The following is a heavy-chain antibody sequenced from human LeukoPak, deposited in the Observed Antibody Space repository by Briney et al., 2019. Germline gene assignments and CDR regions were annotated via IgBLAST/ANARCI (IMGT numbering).Heavy chain of an antibody. CDR3: ARHTSVSETTSYFAY. CDR1: GYSFTNYW. D-gene: IGHD2/OR15-2a*01. V-gene: IGHV5-51*01. J-gene: IGHJ4*02. Sequence: GESLKISCKGSGYSFTNYWIGWVRQMPGKGLEWMGIIYPDDSNARYSPSFQGQVTISADKSVTTAYLQWSSLKASDTAIYYCARHTSVSETTSYFAYWGQGTLVTVSS. CDR2: IYPDDSNA.